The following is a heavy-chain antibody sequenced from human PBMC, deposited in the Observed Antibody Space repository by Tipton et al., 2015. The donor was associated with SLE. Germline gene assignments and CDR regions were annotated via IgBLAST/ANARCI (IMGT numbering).Heavy chain of an antibody. CDR1: GGSFSGYY. D-gene: IGHD1-26*01. V-gene: IGHV4-34*01. CDR3: ARDGRGVGAFFDY. Sequence: TLSLTCAVYGGSFSGYYWSWIRQPPGKGLEWIGEINHSGSTNYNPSLKSRVTISVDTSKNQFSLKLSSVTAADTAVYYCARDGRGVGAFFDYWGQGTLVTVSA. J-gene: IGHJ4*02. CDR2: INHSGST.